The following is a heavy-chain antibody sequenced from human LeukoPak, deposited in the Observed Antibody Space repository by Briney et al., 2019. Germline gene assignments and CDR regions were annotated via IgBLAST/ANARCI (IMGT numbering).Heavy chain of an antibody. CDR1: GYSIRSGYY. D-gene: IGHD2-15*01. Sequence: SETLSLTCTVSGYSIRSGYYWGWIRQPPGKGLEWIGSIDHSGTTYYIPSLKSRVTISVDTSKNQFSLKLTSVTAADTAVYYCARDLSYCSGGSCYSSGYWGQGTLVTVSS. J-gene: IGHJ4*02. CDR3: ARDLSYCSGGSCYSSGY. V-gene: IGHV4-38-2*02. CDR2: IDHSGTT.